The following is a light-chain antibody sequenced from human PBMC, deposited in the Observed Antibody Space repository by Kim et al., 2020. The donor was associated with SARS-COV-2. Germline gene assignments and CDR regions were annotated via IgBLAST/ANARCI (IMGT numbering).Light chain of an antibody. J-gene: IGLJ3*02. Sequence: TISCTRSSGSIASNYVQWYQQRPGSAPTTVIYEDNQRPSGVPDRFSGSIDSSSNSASLTISGLKTEDEADYYCQSYDSSNHAHWVFGGGTQLTVL. CDR3: QSYDSSNHAHWV. CDR1: SGSIASNY. V-gene: IGLV6-57*03. CDR2: EDN.